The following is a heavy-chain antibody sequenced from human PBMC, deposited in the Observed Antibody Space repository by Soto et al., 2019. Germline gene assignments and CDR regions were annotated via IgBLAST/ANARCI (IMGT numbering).Heavy chain of an antibody. V-gene: IGHV1-69*13. D-gene: IGHD3-22*01. CDR2: IIPIFGTA. CDR3: ASTGSRITMIVVVQGVFDY. Sequence: ASVKVSCKASGGTFSSYAISWVRQAPGQGLEWMGGIIPIFGTANYAQKFQGRVTITADESTSTAYMELSSLRSEDTAVYYCASTGSRITMIVVVQGVFDYWGQGTLVTVSS. CDR1: GGTFSSYA. J-gene: IGHJ4*02.